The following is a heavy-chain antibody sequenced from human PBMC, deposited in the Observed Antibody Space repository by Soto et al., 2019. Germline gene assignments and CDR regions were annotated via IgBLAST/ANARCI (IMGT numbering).Heavy chain of an antibody. J-gene: IGHJ4*02. CDR2: IYYSGST. CDR1: GGSISSSSYY. D-gene: IGHD2-2*01. V-gene: IGHV4-39*01. Sequence: SETLSLTCTVSGGSISSSSYYWGWIRQPPGKGLEWIGSIYYSGSTYYNPSLKSRVTISVDTSKNQFSLKLSSVTAADTAVYYCGRPSIHYYFDYWGQGTLVTVSS. CDR3: GRPSIHYYFDY.